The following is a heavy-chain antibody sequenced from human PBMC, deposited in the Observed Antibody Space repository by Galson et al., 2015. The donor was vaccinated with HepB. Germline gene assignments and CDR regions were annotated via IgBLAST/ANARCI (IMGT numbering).Heavy chain of an antibody. CDR3: ARDERRMWSN. V-gene: IGHV3-7*03. J-gene: IGHJ4*02. D-gene: IGHD1-1*01. CDR2: IKQDGSRK. Sequence: SLRLSCAASGFNFPNYWMSWVRQAPGKGLEWVANIKQDGSRKNYVASVKGRFTISRDNVKNSLYLEMNSLRVEDTAVYYCARDERRMWSNWGQGALVTVSS. CDR1: GFNFPNYW.